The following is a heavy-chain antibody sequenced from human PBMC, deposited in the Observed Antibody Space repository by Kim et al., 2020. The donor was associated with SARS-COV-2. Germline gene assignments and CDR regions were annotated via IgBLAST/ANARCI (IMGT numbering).Heavy chain of an antibody. CDR1: GYTFTSYG. Sequence: ASVKVSCKASGYTFTSYGISWVRQAPGQGLEWMGWISAYNGNTNYAQKLQGRVTMTTDTSTSTAYMELRSLRSDDTAVYYCARGGNYYYDSSGYYRFDYWGQGTLVTVSS. D-gene: IGHD3-22*01. V-gene: IGHV1-18*01. CDR3: ARGGNYYYDSSGYYRFDY. J-gene: IGHJ4*02. CDR2: ISAYNGNT.